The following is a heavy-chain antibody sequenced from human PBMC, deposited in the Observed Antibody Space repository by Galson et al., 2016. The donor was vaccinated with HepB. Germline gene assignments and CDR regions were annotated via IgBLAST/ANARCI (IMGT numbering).Heavy chain of an antibody. V-gene: IGHV3-48*01. CDR1: GFSFSTYN. Sequence: SLRLSCAASGFSFSTYNMNWVRQAPGKGLEWVSYISRSSGTIHYADSVKGRFTISRDNAKNSLYLQMDSLRAEDTAVYYCARDGTWNWVFDCWGQGTLVTASS. CDR2: ISRSSGTI. CDR3: ARDGTWNWVFDC. D-gene: IGHD1-7*01. J-gene: IGHJ4*01.